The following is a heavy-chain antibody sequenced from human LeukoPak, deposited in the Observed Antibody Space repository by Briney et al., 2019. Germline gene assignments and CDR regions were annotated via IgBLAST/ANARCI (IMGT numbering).Heavy chain of an antibody. CDR2: IYYSGST. CDR3: ARDRYSSSSGGSTT. J-gene: IGHJ4*02. D-gene: IGHD6-6*01. CDR1: GGTISSYY. Sequence: PSETLSLTCTVSGGTISSYYWSWLRQPPGKGLEWMGYIYYSGSTNYNPSLKSRVTISLDTSKNQFSLKLSSVTAADTAVYYCARDRYSSSSGGSTTWGQGTLVTVSS. V-gene: IGHV4-59*01.